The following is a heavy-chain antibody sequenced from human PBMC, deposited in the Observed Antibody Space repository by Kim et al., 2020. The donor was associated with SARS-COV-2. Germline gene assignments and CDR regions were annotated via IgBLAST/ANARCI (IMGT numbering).Heavy chain of an antibody. CDR3: ARDVGGSFDY. CDR1: GFTFNPYA. CDR2: ISHDGNNK. D-gene: IGHD2-15*01. Sequence: GGSLRLSCAASGFTFNPYAMQWVRQAPGKGLEGVAVISHDGNNKNYVGSVKGRFTISRDNSKNTLYLQMNSLRTEDTAVYYCARDVGGSFDYWGQGTLVTVSS. V-gene: IGHV3-30-3*01. J-gene: IGHJ4*02.